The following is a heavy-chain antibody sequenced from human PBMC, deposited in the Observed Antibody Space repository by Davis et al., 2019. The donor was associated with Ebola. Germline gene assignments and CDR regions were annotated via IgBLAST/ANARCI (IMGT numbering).Heavy chain of an antibody. D-gene: IGHD1-26*01. CDR3: ARGLVGAPGDY. V-gene: IGHV3-30-3*01. CDR2: ISYDGSNK. CDR1: GFTFSSYA. J-gene: IGHJ4*02. Sequence: PGGSLRLSCAASGFTFSSYAMHWVRQAPGKGLEWVAVISYDGSNKYYADSVKGRFTISRDNSKNTLYLQMNSLRAEDTAVYYCARGLVGAPGDYWGQGTLVTASS.